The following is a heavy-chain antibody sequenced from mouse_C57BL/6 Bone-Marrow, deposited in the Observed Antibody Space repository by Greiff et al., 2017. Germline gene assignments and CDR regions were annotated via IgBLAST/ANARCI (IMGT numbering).Heavy chain of an antibody. V-gene: IGHV1-64*01. CDR1: GYTFTSYW. Sequence: QVQLQQPGAELVKPGASVKLSCKASGYTFTSYWMHWVKQRPGQGLEWIGMIHPNSGSTNYNETFKSKATLTVDKSSSTAYMQLSSLTSEDSAVYYCARGDYHWYFDVWGTGTTVTVSS. J-gene: IGHJ1*03. CDR3: ARGDYHWYFDV. CDR2: IHPNSGST. D-gene: IGHD2-4*01.